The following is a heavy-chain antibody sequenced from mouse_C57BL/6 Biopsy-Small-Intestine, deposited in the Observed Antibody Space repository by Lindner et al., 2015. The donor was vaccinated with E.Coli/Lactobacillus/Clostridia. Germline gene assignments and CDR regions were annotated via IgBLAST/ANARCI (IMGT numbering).Heavy chain of an antibody. D-gene: IGHD4-1*01. Sequence: VQLRESGPELVKPGASVKISCKASGYSFTDYNMNWVKQSNGKSLEWIGVINPNYGTTSYNQKFKGKATLTVDQSSSTAYMQLRSLTSEDSAVYYCACLSGTKGYFDYWGQGTTLTVSS. V-gene: IGHV1-39*01. CDR1: GYSFTDYN. CDR3: ACLSGTKGYFDY. CDR2: INPNYGTT. J-gene: IGHJ2*01.